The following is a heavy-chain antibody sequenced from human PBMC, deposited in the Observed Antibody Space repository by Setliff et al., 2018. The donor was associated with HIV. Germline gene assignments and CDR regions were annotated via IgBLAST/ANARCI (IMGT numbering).Heavy chain of an antibody. Sequence: GGSLRLSCVASGFTFSSYSMNWVRQAPGKGLEWLSYISSSSSSIYHADSVKGRFTISRDNTRSTLYLQMNSLRAEDTAVYYCARSVIGYYYYGMDVWGQGTLVTVSS. D-gene: IGHD3-10*01. CDR2: ISSSSSSI. CDR1: GFTFSSYS. V-gene: IGHV3-48*04. J-gene: IGHJ6*02. CDR3: ARSVIGYYYYGMDV.